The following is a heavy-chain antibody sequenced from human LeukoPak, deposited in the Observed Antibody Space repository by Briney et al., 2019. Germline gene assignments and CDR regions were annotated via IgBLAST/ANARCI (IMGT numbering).Heavy chain of an antibody. CDR3: ATDRLRTMVRGVLRSLEGFDP. D-gene: IGHD3-10*01. J-gene: IGHJ5*02. V-gene: IGHV1-24*01. CDR2: FDPEEGET. CDR1: GYTLIELP. Sequence: ASVKVSCKVSGYTLIELPMHWVRQAPGKGLEWMGGFDPEEGETIYAQKFKGRVTMTEDTSTDTAYMELSSLRSEDTAVYYCATDRLRTMVRGVLRSLEGFDPWGQGTLVTVSS.